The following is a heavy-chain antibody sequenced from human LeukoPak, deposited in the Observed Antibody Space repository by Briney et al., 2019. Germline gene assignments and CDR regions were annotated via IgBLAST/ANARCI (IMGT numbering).Heavy chain of an antibody. Sequence: SETLSLTCAVYGGSVSGYYWSWIRQPPGKGLEWIGEISHRGRTHYNPSLKGRVTMSVDTSKNQFALGVDSVTAADTAVYYCARIPLYFLEPFDYWGQGILVTVSS. CDR2: ISHRGRT. D-gene: IGHD3-3*01. CDR3: ARIPLYFLEPFDY. J-gene: IGHJ4*02. V-gene: IGHV4-34*01. CDR1: GGSVSGYY.